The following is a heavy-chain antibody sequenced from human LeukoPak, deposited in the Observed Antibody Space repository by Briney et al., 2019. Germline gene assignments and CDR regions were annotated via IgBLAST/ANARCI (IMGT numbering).Heavy chain of an antibody. CDR1: GFTLSSYA. J-gene: IGHJ4*02. CDR3: AKHFPFIGDYYFDY. CDR2: LSGSGIST. V-gene: IGHV3-23*01. Sequence: PGGSLRLSCEASGFTLSSYAISWVRQAPGKGLEWVSTLSGSGISTYYTDSVKGRFTISRDNSKNTLFLQMNSLRAEDTAVYFCAKHFPFIGDYYFDYWGQGTLVSVSS. D-gene: IGHD4-17*01.